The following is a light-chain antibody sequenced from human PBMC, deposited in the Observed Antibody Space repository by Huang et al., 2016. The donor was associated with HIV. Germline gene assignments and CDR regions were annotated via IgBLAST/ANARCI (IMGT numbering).Light chain of an antibody. Sequence: EIVMTQSPVTLSVSPGERAALSCSASQSVSINLAWYQQKPGQAPRLLIYGAFNRATGIPARFNGSGSGTDFTLTISSLQSEDFAVYYCQQYNKWPRNTFGQGTKLEIK. J-gene: IGKJ2*01. V-gene: IGKV3-15*01. CDR3: QQYNKWPRNT. CDR1: QSVSIN. CDR2: GAF.